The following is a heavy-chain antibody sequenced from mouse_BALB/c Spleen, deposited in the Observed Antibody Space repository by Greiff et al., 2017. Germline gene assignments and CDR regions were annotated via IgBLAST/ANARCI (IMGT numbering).Heavy chain of an antibody. V-gene: IGHV1-82*01. CDR1: GYAFSSSW. CDR2: IYPGDGDT. J-gene: IGHJ3*01. Sequence: QVQLKQSGPELVKPGASVKISCKASGYAFSSSWMNWVKQRPGQGLEWIGRIYPGDGDTNYNGKFKGKATLTADKSSSTAYMQLSSLTSVDSAVYYCARGGNWFAYWGQGTLVTVSA. CDR3: ARGGNWFAY.